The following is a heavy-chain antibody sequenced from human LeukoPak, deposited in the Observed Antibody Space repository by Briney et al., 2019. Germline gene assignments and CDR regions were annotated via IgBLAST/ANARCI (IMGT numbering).Heavy chain of an antibody. CDR1: GYTFTSYG. J-gene: IGHJ6*02. CDR2: ISAYNGNT. CDR3: ARERPTLWYYYGSGSYSDYYYGMDV. Sequence: ASVKVSCKASGYTFTSYGISWVRQAPGQGLEWMGWISAYNGNTNYAQKLQGRVTMTTDTSTSTAYMELRSLRSDDTAVYYCARERPTLWYYYGSGSYSDYYYGMDVWGQGTTVTVSS. D-gene: IGHD3-10*01. V-gene: IGHV1-18*01.